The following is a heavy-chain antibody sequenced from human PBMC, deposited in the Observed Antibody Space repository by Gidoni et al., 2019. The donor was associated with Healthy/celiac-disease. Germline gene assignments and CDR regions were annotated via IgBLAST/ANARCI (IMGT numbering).Heavy chain of an antibody. V-gene: IGHV3-9*01. CDR3: AKGGGIAVA. Sequence: EVQLVEYGGGLVQPGRYLRLSCADSGFTFYDYAMPWVRQAPGKGLEWVSGISWNSGSIGYADSVKGRFTISRDNAKNSLYLQMNSLRAEDTALYYCAKGGGIAVAWGQGTLVTVSS. J-gene: IGHJ5*02. D-gene: IGHD6-19*01. CDR1: GFTFYDYA. CDR2: ISWNSGSI.